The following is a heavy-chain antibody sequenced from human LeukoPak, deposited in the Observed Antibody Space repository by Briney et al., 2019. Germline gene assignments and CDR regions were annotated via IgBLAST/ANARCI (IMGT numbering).Heavy chain of an antibody. Sequence: GGSLRLSCAASGFSFSSYGMNWVRQAPGKGLEGVAVISYDGSNKYYADSVKGRFTISRDNAKNTLYLQMNSLRAEDKAVYYCARGLYGSPGDYWGQGTLVTVSS. D-gene: IGHD1-26*01. CDR3: ARGLYGSPGDY. CDR1: GFSFSSYG. V-gene: IGHV3-30*03. J-gene: IGHJ4*02. CDR2: ISYDGSNK.